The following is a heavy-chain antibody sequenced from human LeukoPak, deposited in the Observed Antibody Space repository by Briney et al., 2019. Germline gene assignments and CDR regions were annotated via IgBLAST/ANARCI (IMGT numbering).Heavy chain of an antibody. Sequence: SETLSLTCAVYGGSFSGYYWSWTRQPPGKGLEWIGEINHSGSTNYNPSLKSRVTISVDTSKNQFSLKLSSVTAADTAVYYCARVPPTYDSSGFYLDYWGQGTLVTVSS. CDR2: INHSGST. CDR3: ARVPPTYDSSGFYLDY. V-gene: IGHV4-34*01. D-gene: IGHD3-22*01. J-gene: IGHJ4*02. CDR1: GGSFSGYY.